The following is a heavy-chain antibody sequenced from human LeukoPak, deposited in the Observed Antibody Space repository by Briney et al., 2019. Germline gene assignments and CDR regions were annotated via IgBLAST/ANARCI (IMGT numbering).Heavy chain of an antibody. J-gene: IGHJ4*02. CDR1: GGSISNSRYY. D-gene: IGHD2-21*02. Sequence: PSETLSLTCSVSGGSISNSRYYWGWLRQPPGKELEWIGSIYYSGATNSNPSLKSRLTISVDTSKNQFSLKLGSVTAADAAVYYCARRDVVVTAMCFDYWGQGTLVTVSS. V-gene: IGHV4-39*01. CDR2: IYYSGAT. CDR3: ARRDVVVTAMCFDY.